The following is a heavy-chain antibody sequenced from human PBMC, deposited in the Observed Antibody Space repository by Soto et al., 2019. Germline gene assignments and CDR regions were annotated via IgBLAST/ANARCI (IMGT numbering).Heavy chain of an antibody. V-gene: IGHV1-18*01. CDR2: ISAYNGDT. CDR3: ARDSTVTTLDY. Sequence: QVQLVQSGAEVKKPGASVKVSCKASGYTFTAYAIRWVRQAPGQGLEWMGWISAYNGDTNYAQMLQGRVTMTPDTSTSTAYMELRSLRSDDTAVYYCARDSTVTTLDYWCQGTLVTVSS. J-gene: IGHJ4*02. D-gene: IGHD4-17*01. CDR1: GYTFTAYA.